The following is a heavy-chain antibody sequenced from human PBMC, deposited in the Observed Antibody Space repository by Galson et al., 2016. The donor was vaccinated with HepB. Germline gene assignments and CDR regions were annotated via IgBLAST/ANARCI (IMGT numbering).Heavy chain of an antibody. CDR3: ARNKDYGGPRGDYYVDY. V-gene: IGHV4-31*03. CDR1: GGSIRTGGYY. D-gene: IGHD4-23*01. J-gene: IGHJ4*02. CDR2: IYYIGTT. Sequence: TLSLTCTVSGGSIRTGGYYWTWIRQHPGKGLVWLGYIYYIGTTYYNPSLKSRLTISLNTSKNQFSLKLTPVTAADTAIYFCARNKDYGGPRGDYYVDYWGQGTLVTVAS.